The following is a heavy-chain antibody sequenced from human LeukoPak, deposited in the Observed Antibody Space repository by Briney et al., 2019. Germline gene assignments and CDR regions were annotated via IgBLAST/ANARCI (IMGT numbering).Heavy chain of an antibody. Sequence: NPSETLSLTCTVSGASISGYYWSWIRQPPGKGLEWIGYIYYSGSTNYNPSLKSRVTISVDTSKNQFSLKLSSVTAADTAVYYCARDRGTTFPDAFDIWGQGTVVTVSS. CDR1: GASISGYY. V-gene: IGHV4-59*01. CDR3: ARDRGTTFPDAFDI. CDR2: IYYSGST. D-gene: IGHD2/OR15-2a*01. J-gene: IGHJ3*02.